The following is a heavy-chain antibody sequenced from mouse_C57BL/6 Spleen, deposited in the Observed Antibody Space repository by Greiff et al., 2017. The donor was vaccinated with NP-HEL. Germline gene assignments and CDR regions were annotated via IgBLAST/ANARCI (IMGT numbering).Heavy chain of an antibody. CDR2: ISSGGSYT. CDR3: ARHDTTVTGYFDY. CDR1: GFTFSSYG. J-gene: IGHJ2*01. Sequence: EVQRVESGGDLVKPGGSLKLSCAASGFTFSSYGMSWVRQTPDKRLEWVATISSGGSYTYYPDSVKGRFTISRDNAKNTLYLQMSSLKSEDTAMYYCARHDTTVTGYFDYWGQGTTLTVSS. D-gene: IGHD1-1*01. V-gene: IGHV5-6*01.